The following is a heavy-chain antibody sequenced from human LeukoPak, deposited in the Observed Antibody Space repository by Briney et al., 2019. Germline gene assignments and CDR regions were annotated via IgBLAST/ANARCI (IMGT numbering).Heavy chain of an antibody. CDR2: ISSSSSYI. J-gene: IGHJ4*02. CDR3: ARWDSSATSFDY. CDR1: GFTFSSYS. V-gene: IGHV3-21*01. Sequence: GGSLRLSSAASGFTFSSYSMNWVRQAPGKGLEWVSSISSSSSYIYYADSVKGRFTISRDNAKNSLYLQMNSLRAEDTAVYYCARWDSSATSFDYWGQGTLVTVSS. D-gene: IGHD3-22*01.